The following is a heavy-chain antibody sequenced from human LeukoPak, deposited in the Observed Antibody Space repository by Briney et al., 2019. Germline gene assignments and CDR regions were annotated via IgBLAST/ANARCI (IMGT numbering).Heavy chain of an antibody. J-gene: IGHJ1*01. CDR3: AQGRGYSGYDFQH. Sequence: QPGGSLRLSCAASGFTFSSYAMSWVRQAPGKGLEWVSAISGSGGTTYYADSVKGRFTVSRDNSKTTLYLQMNSLRVGDTAVYYCAQGRGYSGYDFQHWGQGTLVTVSS. V-gene: IGHV3-23*01. D-gene: IGHD5-12*01. CDR1: GFTFSSYA. CDR2: ISGSGGTT.